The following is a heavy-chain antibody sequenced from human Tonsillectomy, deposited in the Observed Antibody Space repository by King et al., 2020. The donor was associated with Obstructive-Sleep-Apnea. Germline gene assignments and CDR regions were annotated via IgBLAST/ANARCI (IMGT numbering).Heavy chain of an antibody. Sequence: QLVQSGAEVKKPGESLKISCKGSGYNFTTYWIAWVRQMPGKGLEWMGIICPGDSDTRYSPSFQGQVTFSADKSISTAYLQWSSLQDADTAMYYCARPRYEHDSRNWFDYWGQGTRVTVSS. CDR2: ICPGDSDT. CDR1: GYNFTTYW. D-gene: IGHD6-13*01. V-gene: IGHV5-51*01. J-gene: IGHJ4*02. CDR3: ARPRYEHDSRNWFDY.